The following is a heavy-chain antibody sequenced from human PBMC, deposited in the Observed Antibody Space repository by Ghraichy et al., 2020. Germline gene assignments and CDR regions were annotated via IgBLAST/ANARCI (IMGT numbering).Heavy chain of an antibody. J-gene: IGHJ4*02. D-gene: IGHD3-3*01. Sequence: SETLSLTCNVSGVYITRRSYYWGWIRQSPGKGLEWIGTVSNIGNTYYTPSLKNRVAISIDASKDHFSLRLSSVTAADTAVYYCARHGDYDLWSGYYGGDFDYWGQGTLVTVSS. CDR2: VSNIGNT. V-gene: IGHV4-39*01. CDR1: GVYITRRSYY. CDR3: ARHGDYDLWSGYYGGDFDY.